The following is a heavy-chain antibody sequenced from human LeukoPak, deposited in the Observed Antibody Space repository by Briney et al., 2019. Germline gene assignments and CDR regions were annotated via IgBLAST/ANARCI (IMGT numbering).Heavy chain of an antibody. Sequence: SETLSLTCTVSGGSISSYYWSWIRQPPGKGLEWIGVIYYSGSTNYNPSLKSRVTISLDTSKNQFSLKLNSVTAADTAVYYCARDGAVAGTFLDDNWFDPWGQGTLVTVSS. J-gene: IGHJ5*02. V-gene: IGHV4-59*12. CDR2: IYYSGST. D-gene: IGHD6-19*01. CDR3: ARDGAVAGTFLDDNWFDP. CDR1: GGSISSYY.